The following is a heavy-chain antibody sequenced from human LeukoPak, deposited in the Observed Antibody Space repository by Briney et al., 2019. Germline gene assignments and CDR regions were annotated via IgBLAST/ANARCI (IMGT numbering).Heavy chain of an antibody. CDR3: ARDKGLDAFDI. CDR1: GGSISSYY. CDR2: IYYSGST. Sequence: SETLSLTCTVSGGSISSYYWSWIRQPPGKGLECIGYIYYSGSTNYNPSLKSRVTISVDTSKNQFSLKLSSVTAADTAVYYCARDKGLDAFDIWGQGTMVTVSS. J-gene: IGHJ3*02. V-gene: IGHV4-59*01.